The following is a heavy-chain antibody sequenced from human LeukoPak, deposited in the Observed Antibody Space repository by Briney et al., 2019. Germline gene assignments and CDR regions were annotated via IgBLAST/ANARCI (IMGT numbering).Heavy chain of an antibody. CDR2: MSGSGGMT. V-gene: IGHV3-23*01. Sequence: GGSLRLSCAASGFTFSSFAMSWVRQAPGEGLEWVSAMSGSGGMTYSADSVKGRFTISRDNSKNTLYLQMNSLRAEDTAVYYCAKYDSSAYDYWGQGTLVTVSS. CDR1: GFTFSSFA. CDR3: AKYDSSAYDY. J-gene: IGHJ4*02. D-gene: IGHD3-22*01.